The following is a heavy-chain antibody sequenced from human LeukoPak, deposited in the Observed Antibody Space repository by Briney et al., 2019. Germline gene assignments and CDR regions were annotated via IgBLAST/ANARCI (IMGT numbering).Heavy chain of an antibody. J-gene: IGHJ3*02. CDR3: ARPAGYDVAFDI. Sequence: GGSLRLSCAASGFTFSSYGIHWLRQAPGKGLEWVAFIRYDGSNKYYADSVKGRFTISRDNSKNTLYLQMNSLRAEDTAVYYCARPAGYDVAFDIWAQGTMVTVSS. CDR1: GFTFSSYG. D-gene: IGHD5-12*01. CDR2: IRYDGSNK. V-gene: IGHV3-30*02.